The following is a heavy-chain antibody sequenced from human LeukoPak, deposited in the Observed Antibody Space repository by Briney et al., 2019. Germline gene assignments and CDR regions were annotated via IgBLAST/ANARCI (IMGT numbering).Heavy chain of an antibody. Sequence: PSETLSLTCSVSDGSINTYFWSWIRQPAGKGLEWIGRIDSSGTTSLNPSLKSRVTISQDKSKKQFSLKLSSVTAADTAVYYCATGGYSAWCDYWGHGTQVIASS. D-gene: IGHD6-19*01. J-gene: IGHJ4*03. V-gene: IGHV4-4*07. CDR2: IDSSGTT. CDR1: DGSINTYF. CDR3: ATGGYSAWCDY.